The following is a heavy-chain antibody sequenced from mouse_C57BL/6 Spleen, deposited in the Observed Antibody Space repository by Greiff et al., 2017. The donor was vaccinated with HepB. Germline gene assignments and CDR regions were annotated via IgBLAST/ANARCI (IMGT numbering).Heavy chain of an antibody. V-gene: IGHV2-4*01. CDR2: IWSGGST. Sequence: QVQLKQSGPGLVQPSQSLSITCTVSGFSLTSYGVHWVRQPPGKGLEWLGVIWSGGSTDYNAAFISRLSISKDNSKSQVFFKMNSLQADDTAIYYCASYYDYDEDYYAMDYWGQGTSVTVSS. J-gene: IGHJ4*01. D-gene: IGHD2-4*01. CDR3: ASYYDYDEDYYAMDY. CDR1: GFSLTSYG.